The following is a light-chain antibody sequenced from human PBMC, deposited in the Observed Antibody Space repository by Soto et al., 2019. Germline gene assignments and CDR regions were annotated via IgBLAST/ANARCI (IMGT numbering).Light chain of an antibody. J-gene: IGKJ1*01. CDR2: AAS. CDR3: QQSYSTPPT. CDR1: QSISSY. V-gene: IGKV1-39*01. Sequence: DIQMTQSPSSLSASVGDRVTITCRASQSISSYLNWYQQKPGKAPKFLIYAASSLQSGVPSRFRGRGSGTDFTLTISSLQPEDFATYYCQQSYSTPPTFGQGTKVEIK.